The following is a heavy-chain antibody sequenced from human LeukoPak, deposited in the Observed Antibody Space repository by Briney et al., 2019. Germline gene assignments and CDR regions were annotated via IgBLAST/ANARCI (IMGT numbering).Heavy chain of an antibody. CDR1: GFTFSSYA. J-gene: IGHJ4*02. V-gene: IGHV3-23*01. D-gene: IGHD2-15*01. CDR2: ISGSGGSTYYAT. Sequence: GGSLRLSCAASGFTFSSYAMSWVRQAPGKGLEWVSAISGSGGSTYYATYYADSVKGRFTISRDNSKNTLYLQMNSLRAEDTAVYYCAKSSPVAAAADKHFDYWGQGTLVTVSS. CDR3: AKSSPVAAAADKHFDY.